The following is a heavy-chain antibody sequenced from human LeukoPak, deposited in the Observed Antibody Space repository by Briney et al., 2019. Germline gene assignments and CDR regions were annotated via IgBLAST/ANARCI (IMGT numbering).Heavy chain of an antibody. CDR1: GFTVSSNY. J-gene: IGHJ4*02. V-gene: IGHV3-66*01. CDR3: ARDPQHSMDY. CDR2: IYSGGST. Sequence: GSLRLSCAASGFTVSSNYMSWVRQAPGKGLEWVSVIYSGGSTYSADSVKGRFTISRDNSKNTLYLQMNSLRAEDTAVYYCARDPQHSMDYWGQGTLVTASS. D-gene: IGHD3-3*02.